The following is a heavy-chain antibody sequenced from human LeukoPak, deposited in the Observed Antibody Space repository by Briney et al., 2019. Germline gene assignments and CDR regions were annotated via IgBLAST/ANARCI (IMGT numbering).Heavy chain of an antibody. CDR3: ARGRDGDYDQDSYYFDY. V-gene: IGHV4-34*01. CDR1: GGSFSGYY. D-gene: IGHD4-17*01. J-gene: IGHJ4*02. Sequence: SETLSLTCAVYGGSFSGYYWSWIRQPPGKGLEWIGEINHSGSTNYNPSLKSRVTISVDTSKNQFSLKLSSVTAADTAVYYCARGRDGDYDQDSYYFDYWGQGTLVTVSS. CDR2: INHSGST.